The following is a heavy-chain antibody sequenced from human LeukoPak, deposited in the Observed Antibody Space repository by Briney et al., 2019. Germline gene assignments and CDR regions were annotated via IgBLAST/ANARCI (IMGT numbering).Heavy chain of an antibody. Sequence: GGSLRLSCAGSGFTFGSYSMNWVRHAPGKGLEWVSYIGHTGSITDYADSVKGRFTVSRDNAKNSLYLQMNTLRAEDTAVYYCARDANVLRFLEWLYFDYWGQGTLVTVSS. CDR2: IGHTGSIT. CDR3: ARDANVLRFLEWLYFDY. J-gene: IGHJ4*02. CDR1: GFTFGSYS. D-gene: IGHD3-3*01. V-gene: IGHV3-48*04.